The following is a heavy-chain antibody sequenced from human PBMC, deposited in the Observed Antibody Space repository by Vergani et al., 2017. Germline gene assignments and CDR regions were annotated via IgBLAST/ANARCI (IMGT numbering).Heavy chain of an antibody. V-gene: IGHV1-69*04. CDR2: IIPILGIS. CDR3: ARDSSDSDAFDI. Sequence: QVQLVQSGAEVKKPGSSVKVSCKASGGTFSSYAISWVRQAPGKGLEWMGRIIPILGISNYAQKFQGRVTITADKSTSTAYMELSSLRSEDTAVYYCARDSSDSDAFDIWGQGTMVTVSS. CDR1: GGTFSSYA. J-gene: IGHJ3*02. D-gene: IGHD6-25*01.